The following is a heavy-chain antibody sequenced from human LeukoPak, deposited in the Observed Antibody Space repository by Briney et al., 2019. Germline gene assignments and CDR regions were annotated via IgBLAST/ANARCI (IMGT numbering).Heavy chain of an antibody. D-gene: IGHD2-8*02. CDR2: INNDGSST. CDR1: GFTFSSYW. V-gene: IGHV3-74*01. Sequence: PGGSLRLSCAASGFTFSSYWMHWVRQAPGKGLVWVSRINNDGSSTGYADSVKGRFTISRDDAKNTLYLQMNSLRAEDTAVYYCARVWSYYYFDHWGQGTLVTVSS. J-gene: IGHJ4*02. CDR3: ARVWSYYYFDH.